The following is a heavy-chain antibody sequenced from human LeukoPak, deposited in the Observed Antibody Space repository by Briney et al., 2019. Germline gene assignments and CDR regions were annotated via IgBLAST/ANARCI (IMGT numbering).Heavy chain of an antibody. D-gene: IGHD2-2*01. V-gene: IGHV4-31*03. J-gene: IGHJ4*02. Sequence: SETLSLTCTVSGGSISSGGYYWSWIRQHPGKGLEWIGYIYYSGSTYYNPSLKSRVTISVDTSKNQFSLKLSSVTAADTAVYHWARGCSSTSCYDYWGQGTLVTVSS. CDR3: ARGCSSTSCYDY. CDR2: IYYSGST. CDR1: GGSISSGGYY.